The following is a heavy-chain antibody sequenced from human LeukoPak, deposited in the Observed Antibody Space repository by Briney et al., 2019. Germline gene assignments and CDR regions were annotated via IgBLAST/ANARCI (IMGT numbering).Heavy chain of an antibody. Sequence: PGGSLRLSCAASGFTFSSYAMSWVRQAPGKGLEWVSAISGSGGSTYYADSVKGRFTISRDNSKNMLYLQMNSLRAEDTAVCYCARIPRAARPPGAFDIWGQGTMVTVSS. V-gene: IGHV3-23*01. J-gene: IGHJ3*02. D-gene: IGHD6-6*01. CDR3: ARIPRAARPPGAFDI. CDR1: GFTFSSYA. CDR2: ISGSGGST.